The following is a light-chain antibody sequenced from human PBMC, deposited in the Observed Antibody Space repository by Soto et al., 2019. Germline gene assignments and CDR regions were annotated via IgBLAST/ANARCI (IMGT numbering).Light chain of an antibody. CDR1: SSDVGAYNY. J-gene: IGLJ3*02. V-gene: IGLV2-14*03. Sequence: QSALTQPASVSGSPGQSITISCTGTSSDVGAYNYVSWYQQHPGKAPKLRIYEVSNRPSGVSNRFSGSKSANTASLTISGLQAGDEADYYCSSYTSSSTWLFGGGTKVTVL. CDR3: SSYTSSSTWL. CDR2: EVS.